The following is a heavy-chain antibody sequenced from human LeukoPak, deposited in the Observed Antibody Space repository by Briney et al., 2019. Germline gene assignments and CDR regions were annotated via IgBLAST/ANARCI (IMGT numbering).Heavy chain of an antibody. J-gene: IGHJ4*02. CDR3: ARPDRYGCFDY. CDR2: IIPIFGTA. Sequence: SVKVSCKASGGTFSSYAISWVRQAPGQGLEWMRGIIPIFGTANYAQKFQGRVTITADEYTSTAYMELSSLRSEDTAVYYCARPDRYGCFDYWGQGTLVTVSS. V-gene: IGHV1-69*13. D-gene: IGHD5-18*01. CDR1: GGTFSSYA.